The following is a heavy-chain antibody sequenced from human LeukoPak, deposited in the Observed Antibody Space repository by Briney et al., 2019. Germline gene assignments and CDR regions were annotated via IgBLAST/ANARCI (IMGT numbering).Heavy chain of an antibody. CDR3: ATQYCSSTSCSYPFDP. Sequence: SETLSLTCTVSGDSISSYYWSWIRQPPGRGLEWIGYIYYSGSTNYNPSLKSRLTISVDTSKNQFSLKLSSVTAADTAVYYCATQYCSSTSCSYPFDPWGQGTLVTVSS. D-gene: IGHD2-2*01. J-gene: IGHJ5*02. CDR1: GDSISSYY. V-gene: IGHV4-59*01. CDR2: IYYSGST.